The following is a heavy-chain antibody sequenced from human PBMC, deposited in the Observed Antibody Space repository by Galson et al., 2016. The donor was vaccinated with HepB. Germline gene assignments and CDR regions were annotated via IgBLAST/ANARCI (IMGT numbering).Heavy chain of an antibody. CDR1: GGSVSSDSYY. CDR3: ARDRQTYGGLTHFDS. D-gene: IGHD4-23*01. Sequence: SETLSLTCTVSGGSVSSDSYYWSWIRQPPGKGLEWIGFVYYSGDTNYNPSLKSRVTISIDTSRNQFSLKLSSLTAADTAVYYCARDRQTYGGLTHFDSWGQGTLVTVSS. J-gene: IGHJ4*02. V-gene: IGHV4-61*01. CDR2: VYYSGDT.